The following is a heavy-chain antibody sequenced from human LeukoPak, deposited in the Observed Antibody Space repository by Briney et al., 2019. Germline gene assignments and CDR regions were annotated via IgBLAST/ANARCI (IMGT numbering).Heavy chain of an antibody. D-gene: IGHD2-21*02. CDR2: IKSKTDGGTT. CDR3: TTSLAGAVTAVYPFDN. CDR1: GFTFSSYS. V-gene: IGHV3-15*01. J-gene: IGHJ4*02. Sequence: GGSLRLSCAASGFTFSSYSMNWVRQAPGKGLEWVGRIKSKTDGGTTDYAAPVKGRITISRDDSTNTLHLQMNSLKTEDTAVYYCTTSLAGAVTAVYPFDNWGQGTLVTVSS.